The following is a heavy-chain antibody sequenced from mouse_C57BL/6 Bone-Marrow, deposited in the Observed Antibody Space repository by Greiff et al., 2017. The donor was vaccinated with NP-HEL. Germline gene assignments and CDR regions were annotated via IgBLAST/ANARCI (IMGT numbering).Heavy chain of an antibody. Sequence: VQLQQPGAELMMPGASVKLSCKASGYTFTSYWMHWVKQRPGQGLEWIGEIDPSDSYTNYNQKFKGKSTLTVDKSSSTAYMQLSSLTSEDSAVYYCARYLHWYFDVWGTGTTVTVSS. CDR2: IDPSDSYT. CDR3: ARYLHWYFDV. CDR1: GYTFTSYW. V-gene: IGHV1-69*01. D-gene: IGHD5-1*01. J-gene: IGHJ1*03.